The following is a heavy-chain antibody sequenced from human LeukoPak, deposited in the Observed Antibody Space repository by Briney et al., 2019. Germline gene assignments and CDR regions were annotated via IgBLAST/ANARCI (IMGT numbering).Heavy chain of an antibody. V-gene: IGHV3-21*01. CDR1: GFTFSSYS. Sequence: PGGSLRLSCAASGFTFSSYSMNWVRQAPGKGLEWVSSISSSSSYIYYADSVKGRFTISRDNAKNSLYLQMNSLRAEDTAVYYCARNVWGATGAFDIWGQGTMVTVPS. D-gene: IGHD1-26*01. CDR2: ISSSSSYI. J-gene: IGHJ3*02. CDR3: ARNVWGATGAFDI.